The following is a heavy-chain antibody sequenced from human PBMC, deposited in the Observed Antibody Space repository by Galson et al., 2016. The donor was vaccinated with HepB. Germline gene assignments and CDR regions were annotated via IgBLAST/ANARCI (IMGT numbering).Heavy chain of an antibody. Sequence: SLRLSCAASGFTFSKYGMHWVRQAPGKGLEWVAVIWYDETNEEYADSVKGRFTISRDNSKNTLCLQMEGLRAEDTAQYYCARVDSGYDSGKLDYWGQGTLVTVSS. CDR1: GFTFSKYG. CDR2: IWYDETNE. V-gene: IGHV3-33*01. CDR3: ARVDSGYDSGKLDY. J-gene: IGHJ4*02. D-gene: IGHD5-12*01.